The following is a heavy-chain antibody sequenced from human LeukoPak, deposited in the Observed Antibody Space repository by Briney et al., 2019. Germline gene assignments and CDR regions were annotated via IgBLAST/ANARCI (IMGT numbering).Heavy chain of an antibody. CDR2: IYPDNSDT. D-gene: IGHD2-2*01. Sequence: GESLKISCKGSGYDFSGHWLAWVRQLPGRGLEWMGIIYPDNSDTRYSPSFQGQVTMSADKSISTAYLNWGSLKASDTAMYYCARRVPATGDFDYWGQGTLVTVSS. J-gene: IGHJ4*02. CDR3: ARRVPATGDFDY. V-gene: IGHV5-51*01. CDR1: GYDFSGHW.